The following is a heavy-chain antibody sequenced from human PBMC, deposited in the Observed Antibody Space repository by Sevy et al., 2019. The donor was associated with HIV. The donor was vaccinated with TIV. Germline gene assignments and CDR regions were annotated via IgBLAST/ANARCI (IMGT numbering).Heavy chain of an antibody. Sequence: SETLSLTCTVSGGSISSSSYYWGWIRQPPGKGLEWIGSIYYSGSTYYNPSLKSRVTISVDTSKNQFSLKLSSVTAADQAVYDCARNGYPRPFDYWVQGTLVTVSS. CDR2: IYYSGST. CDR3: ARNGYPRPFDY. CDR1: GGSISSSSYY. V-gene: IGHV4-39*01. J-gene: IGHJ4*02. D-gene: IGHD3-22*01.